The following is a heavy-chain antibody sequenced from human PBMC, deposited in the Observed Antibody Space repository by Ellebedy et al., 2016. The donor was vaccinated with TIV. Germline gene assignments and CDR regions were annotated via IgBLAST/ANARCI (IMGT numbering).Heavy chain of an antibody. CDR3: AKDRGGWKRGYFDY. CDR1: GFTFSSYA. Sequence: GESLKISXAASGFTFSSYAMHWVRQAPGKGLEWVAVISYDGSNKYYADSVKGRFTISRDNAKNSLYLQMNSLRAEDTALYYCAKDRGGWKRGYFDYWGQGTLVTVSS. D-gene: IGHD3-10*01. J-gene: IGHJ4*02. V-gene: IGHV3-30*04. CDR2: ISYDGSNK.